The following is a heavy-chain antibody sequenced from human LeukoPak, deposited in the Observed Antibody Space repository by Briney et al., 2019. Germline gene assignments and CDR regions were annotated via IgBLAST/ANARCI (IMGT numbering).Heavy chain of an antibody. D-gene: IGHD5-18*01. V-gene: IGHV4-34*01. Sequence: SETLSLTCAVYGGSFSGYYWSWIRQPPGKGLEWIGEINHSGSTNYNPSLRSRVTISVDTSKNQFSLKLYSVTAADTAVYYCARINGYSYGLDSWGQGTLVTVSS. CDR2: INHSGST. J-gene: IGHJ4*02. CDR3: ARINGYSYGLDS. CDR1: GGSFSGYY.